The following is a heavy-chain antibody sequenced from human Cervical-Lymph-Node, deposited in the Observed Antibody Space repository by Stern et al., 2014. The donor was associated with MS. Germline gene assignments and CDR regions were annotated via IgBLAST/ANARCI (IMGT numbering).Heavy chain of an antibody. CDR1: GFSLSTSGMC. D-gene: IGHD5-18*01. Sequence: QITLKESGPALVKPTQTLTLTCTFSGFSLSTSGMCVSWIRQAPGKALEWLARIDWDDDKNYRTSLKTRLTISKANSKNQVVLTLTNMDPMDTATYYCARTLRGYSHGFYYHGLDVWGQGTTVTVSS. V-gene: IGHV2-70*15. J-gene: IGHJ6*02. CDR3: ARTLRGYSHGFYYHGLDV. CDR2: IDWDDDK.